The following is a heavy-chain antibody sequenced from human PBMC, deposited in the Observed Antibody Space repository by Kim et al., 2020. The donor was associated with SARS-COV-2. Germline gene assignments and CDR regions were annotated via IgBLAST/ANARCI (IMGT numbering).Heavy chain of an antibody. CDR3: AHRPSSGLSHHNSAGWFDP. CDR2: IYWDDDK. V-gene: IGHV2-5*02. J-gene: IGHJ5*02. Sequence: SGPTLVNPTQTLTLTCTFSGFSLSTSGVGVGWIRQPPGKALEWLALIYWDDDKRYSPSLKSRLTITKDTSKNQVVLTMTNMDPVDTATYYCAHRPSSGLSHHNSAGWFDPWGQGTLVTVSS. D-gene: IGHD6-19*01. CDR1: GFSLSTSGVG.